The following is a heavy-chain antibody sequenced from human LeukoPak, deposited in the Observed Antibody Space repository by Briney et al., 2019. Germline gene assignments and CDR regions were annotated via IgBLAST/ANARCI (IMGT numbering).Heavy chain of an antibody. CDR3: ARTPGYSSGWYRYYFDY. Sequence: PSETLSLTCAVYGGSFSGYYWSWIRQPPGKGLEGIGEINHSGSTNYNPSLKSRVTISVDPSKNQFSLMLSSVTAADTAVYYCARTPGYSSGWYRYYFDYWGQGTLVTVSS. CDR1: GGSFSGYY. CDR2: INHSGST. V-gene: IGHV4-34*01. J-gene: IGHJ4*02. D-gene: IGHD6-19*01.